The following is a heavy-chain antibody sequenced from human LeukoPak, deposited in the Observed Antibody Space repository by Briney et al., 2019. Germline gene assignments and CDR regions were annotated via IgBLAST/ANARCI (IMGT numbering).Heavy chain of an antibody. CDR2: ITSSGTYI. V-gene: IGHV3-21*06. D-gene: IGHD6-6*01. CDR3: AAYSSSSAWIDP. Sequence: PGGSLRLSCAASGFTFSNYNMNWVRQAPGKAMEWVSSITSSGTYIFYADSVKGRFTISIDNAKNSLFLQMISLRAEDTAVYYCAAYSSSSAWIDPWGQGTLVTVSS. J-gene: IGHJ5*02. CDR1: GFTFSNYN.